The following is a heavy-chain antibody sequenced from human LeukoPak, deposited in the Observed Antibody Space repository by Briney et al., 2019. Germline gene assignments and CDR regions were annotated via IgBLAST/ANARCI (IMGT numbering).Heavy chain of an antibody. CDR3: TTLAYCGGDCYDAFDI. J-gene: IGHJ3*02. V-gene: IGHV3-15*07. CDR2: IKSKTDGGTT. CDR1: GFTFSSYS. D-gene: IGHD2-21*02. Sequence: KPGGSLRLSCAASGFTFSSYSMNWVRQAPGKGLEWVGRIKSKTDGGTTDYAAPVKGRFTISRDDSKNTLYLQMNSLKTEDTAVYYCTTLAYCGGDCYDAFDIWGQGTMVTVSS.